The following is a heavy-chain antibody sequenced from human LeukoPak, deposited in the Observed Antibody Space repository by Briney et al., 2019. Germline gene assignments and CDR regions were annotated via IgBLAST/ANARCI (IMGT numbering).Heavy chain of an antibody. CDR3: ARGQGTVTTH. J-gene: IGHJ4*02. Sequence: SSETLSLTCAVYGGSFSGYYWSGIRQPPGKGLEWIGEINHSGSANYNPSLKSRVTISLDTSKNQFSLKLSSVTAADTAVYYCARGQGTVTTHWGQGTLVTVSS. D-gene: IGHD4-17*01. CDR1: GGSFSGYY. V-gene: IGHV4-34*01. CDR2: INHSGSA.